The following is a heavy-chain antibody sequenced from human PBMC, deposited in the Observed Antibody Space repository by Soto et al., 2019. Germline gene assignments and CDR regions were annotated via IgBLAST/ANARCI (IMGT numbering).Heavy chain of an antibody. D-gene: IGHD4-17*01. CDR3: ARQRRARWEVTTQQNYYFDY. CDR2: IYYNGST. J-gene: IGHJ4*02. V-gene: IGHV4-59*08. CDR1: GGSISSYY. Sequence: SETLSLTCTVSGGSISSYYWSWIRQPPGKGLEWIGYIYYNGSTNYNPSLKSRVTISVDTSKNQFSLKLSSVTAADTAVYYCARQRRARWEVTTQQNYYFDYWCQGTLVTVSS.